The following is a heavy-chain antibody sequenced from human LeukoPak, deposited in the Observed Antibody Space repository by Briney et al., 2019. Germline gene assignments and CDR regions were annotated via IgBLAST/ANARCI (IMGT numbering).Heavy chain of an antibody. J-gene: IGHJ5*02. CDR3: ERMAPEAGFDP. D-gene: IGHD5-24*01. CDR1: GGSVSSSSYY. CDR2: VSHSGHT. V-gene: IGHV4-39*01. Sequence: SETLSLTCTASGGSVSSSSYYCRWFRLPPGKGLEWIGSVSHSGHTYYNPSLKSRVTMSVDGSKNQFSLKLSSVTAADTAVYYCERMAPEAGFDPWGQGTLVTVSS.